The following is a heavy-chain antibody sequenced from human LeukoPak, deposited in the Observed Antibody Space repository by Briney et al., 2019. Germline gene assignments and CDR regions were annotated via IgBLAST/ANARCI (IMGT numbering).Heavy chain of an antibody. D-gene: IGHD6-19*01. CDR1: GFTFNNYA. Sequence: GASLRLSCAASGFTFNNYAMSWVRQAPGKGLEWVSGIGPRGTGTYYADPLKGRFTISRDNSKNTLYLQMSSLRAEDTAVYYCAKKEAVAGVFDYWGQGTLVTVSS. J-gene: IGHJ4*02. CDR2: IGPRGTGT. V-gene: IGHV3-23*01. CDR3: AKKEAVAGVFDY.